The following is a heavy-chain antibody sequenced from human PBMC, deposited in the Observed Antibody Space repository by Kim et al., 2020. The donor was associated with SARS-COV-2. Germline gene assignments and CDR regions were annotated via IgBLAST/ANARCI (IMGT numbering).Heavy chain of an antibody. V-gene: IGHV1-3*01. Sequence: ASVKVSCKASGYTFTSYAMHWVRQAPGQRLEWMGWINAGNGNTKYSQKFQGRVTITRDTSASTAYMELSSLRSEDTAVYYCASGEVATIRRRYYYYGMDVWGQGTTVTVSS. CDR1: GYTFTSYA. D-gene: IGHD5-12*01. CDR2: INAGNGNT. CDR3: ASGEVATIRRRYYYYGMDV. J-gene: IGHJ6*02.